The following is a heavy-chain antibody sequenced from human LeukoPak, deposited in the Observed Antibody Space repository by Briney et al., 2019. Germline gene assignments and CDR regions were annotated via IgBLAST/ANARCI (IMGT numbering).Heavy chain of an antibody. V-gene: IGHV3-48*04. CDR3: ARTLGYNHGYGYYFDS. D-gene: IGHD5-18*01. CDR2: ITGGSDSI. Sequence: GGSLRLSCAASGFTFSTYSMSWVRHSPGKGLEWISYITGGSDSIYYADSVKGRFTISRDNAENSMYLQMNSLRAEDTAVYLCARTLGYNHGYGYYFDSWGQGALVTVSS. CDR1: GFTFSTYS. J-gene: IGHJ4*02.